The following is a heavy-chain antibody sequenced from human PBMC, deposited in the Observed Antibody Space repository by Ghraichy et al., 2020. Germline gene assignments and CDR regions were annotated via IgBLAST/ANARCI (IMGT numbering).Heavy chain of an antibody. CDR3: ARAGERGWFDP. CDR1: GYTFTSFY. Sequence: ASVKVSCKASGYTFTSFYMHWVRQAPGQGLEWMGVINPSGMSTSSVQKFQGRVTMTRDTSTSTVYMELNSLRSEDTAVYYCARAGERGWFDPWGQGTLVTVSS. V-gene: IGHV1-46*01. CDR2: INPSGMST. J-gene: IGHJ5*02.